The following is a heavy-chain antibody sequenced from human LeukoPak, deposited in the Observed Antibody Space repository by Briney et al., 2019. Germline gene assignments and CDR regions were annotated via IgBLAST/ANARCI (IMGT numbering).Heavy chain of an antibody. V-gene: IGHV4-34*01. Sequence: SETLSLTCAVYGGSFSGYYWSWIRQPPGKGLEWIGEINHSGSTNYNPSLKSRVTISVDTSKNQFSLKLSSVTAADTAVYYCARGVSSSAYFDYWGQGTLVTASS. CDR2: INHSGST. D-gene: IGHD6-6*01. J-gene: IGHJ4*02. CDR1: GGSFSGYY. CDR3: ARGVSSSAYFDY.